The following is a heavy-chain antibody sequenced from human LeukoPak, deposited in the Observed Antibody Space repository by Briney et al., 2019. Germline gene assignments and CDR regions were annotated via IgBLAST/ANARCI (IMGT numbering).Heavy chain of an antibody. CDR1: GFTFSSYW. Sequence: GGSLRLSCAASGFTFSSYWMSWVRQAPGKGLEWVAVISYDGSNKYYADSVKGRFTISRDNSKNTLYLQMNSLRAEDTAVYYCARAPTRGDPYYFDYWGQGTLVTVSS. CDR3: ARAPTRGDPYYFDY. V-gene: IGHV3-30*03. J-gene: IGHJ4*02. D-gene: IGHD2-15*01. CDR2: ISYDGSNK.